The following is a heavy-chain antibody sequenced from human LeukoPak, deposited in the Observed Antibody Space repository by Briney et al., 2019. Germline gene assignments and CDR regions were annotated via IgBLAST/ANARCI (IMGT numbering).Heavy chain of an antibody. CDR1: GFTFSSYA. CDR2: IRYDGSNK. Sequence: GGSLRLSCAASGFTFSSYAMHWVRQAPGKGLEWVAFIRYDGSNKYYADSVKGRFTISRDNSKNTVHMQMNSLRGEDTAVYYCAKGDDNWNDFDYWGQGTPVTVSS. CDR3: AKGDDNWNDFDY. D-gene: IGHD1-20*01. V-gene: IGHV3-30*02. J-gene: IGHJ4*02.